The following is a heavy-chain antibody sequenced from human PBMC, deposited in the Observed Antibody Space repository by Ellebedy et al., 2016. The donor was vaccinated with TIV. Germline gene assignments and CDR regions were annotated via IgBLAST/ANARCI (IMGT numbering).Heavy chain of an antibody. D-gene: IGHD2-15*01. V-gene: IGHV3-23*01. J-gene: IGHJ4*02. CDR2: ITGSGHSY. Sequence: GESLKISXAAPGLTLSAYAMSWVRQAPGQGLGWISTITGSGHSYYYADSVKGRFSISRDNSKDTVYLQMNSLRAEDTAVYYCARGYCSDITCAEWGQGTLVTVSS. CDR1: GLTLSAYA. CDR3: ARGYCSDITCAE.